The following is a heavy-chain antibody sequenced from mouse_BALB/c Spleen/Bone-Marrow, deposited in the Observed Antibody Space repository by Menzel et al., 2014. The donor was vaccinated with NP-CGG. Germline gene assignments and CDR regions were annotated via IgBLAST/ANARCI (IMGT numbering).Heavy chain of an antibody. Sequence: VQLQQPGPELVKPGASMKISCKASGHSFTGYTMNWVKQSHGKNLEWIGLINPYNGGTSYNQKFKGKATLTVDKSSSTAYMELLSLTSEDSAVYYCARGPHYYGSRDYAMDYWGQGTSVTVSS. J-gene: IGHJ4*01. CDR2: INPYNGGT. CDR3: ARGPHYYGSRDYAMDY. D-gene: IGHD1-1*01. V-gene: IGHV1-18*01. CDR1: GHSFTGYT.